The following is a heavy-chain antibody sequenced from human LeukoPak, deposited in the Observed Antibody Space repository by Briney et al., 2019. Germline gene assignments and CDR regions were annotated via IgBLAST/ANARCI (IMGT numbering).Heavy chain of an antibody. Sequence: GSLRLSCASSGFTFSTYWMHWVRQAPGKGLVWVSRIKSDGSTNYADSVKGRFTISRDNANNTLSLQMNSLRPEDTGVYYCARAPSEIGGYYPEYFRHWGQGTLVTVSS. CDR1: GFTFSTYW. J-gene: IGHJ1*01. CDR3: ARAPSEIGGYYPEYFRH. V-gene: IGHV3-74*01. CDR2: IKSDGST. D-gene: IGHD3-22*01.